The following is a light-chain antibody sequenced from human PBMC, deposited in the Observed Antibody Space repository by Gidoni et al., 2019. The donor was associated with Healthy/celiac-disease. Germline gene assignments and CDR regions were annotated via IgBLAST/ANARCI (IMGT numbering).Light chain of an antibody. CDR1: SLRSYY. J-gene: IGLJ1*01. CDR2: GKN. Sequence: SSELTQDPAVSVALGQTVRITCQGDSLRSYYASWYQQKPGQAPVLVIYGKNNRPSGITDRFSGSSSGNTASLTITGAQAEDEADYYCNSRDSSGNYYVFGTGTKVTVL. CDR3: NSRDSSGNYYV. V-gene: IGLV3-19*01.